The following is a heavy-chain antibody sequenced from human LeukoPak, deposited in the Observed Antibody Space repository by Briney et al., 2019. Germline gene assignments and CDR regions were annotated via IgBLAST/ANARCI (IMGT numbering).Heavy chain of an antibody. J-gene: IGHJ4*02. CDR2: ISAYSGNT. D-gene: IGHD2-15*01. Sequence: ASVKVSCKASGYTFTTYGISWVRQVPGQGLEWMGWISAYSGNTNYAQKLQGRVTMTTDTSTSTAYMELRSLRSDDTAVYYCARDPSGRYCNGGSCYSPYWGQGTLVTVSS. CDR3: ARDPSGRYCNGGSCYSPY. V-gene: IGHV1-18*04. CDR1: GYTFTTYG.